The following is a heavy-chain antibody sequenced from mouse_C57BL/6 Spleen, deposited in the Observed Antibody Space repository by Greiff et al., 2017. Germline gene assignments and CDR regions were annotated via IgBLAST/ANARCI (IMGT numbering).Heavy chain of an antibody. V-gene: IGHV1-4*01. Sequence: VQGVESGAELARPGASVKMSCKASGYTFTSYTMHWVKQRPGQGLEWIGYINPSSGYTKYNQKFKDKATLTADKSSSTAYMQLSSLTSEDSAVYYCARGFITTVVAHFDYWGQGTTLTVSS. CDR2: INPSSGYT. J-gene: IGHJ2*01. CDR1: GYTFTSYT. D-gene: IGHD1-1*01. CDR3: ARGFITTVVAHFDY.